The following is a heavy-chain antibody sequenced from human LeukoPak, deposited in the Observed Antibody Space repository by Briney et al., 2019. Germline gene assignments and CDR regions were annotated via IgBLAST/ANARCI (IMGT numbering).Heavy chain of an antibody. V-gene: IGHV4-34*01. CDR1: GGSISSYY. J-gene: IGHJ4*02. CDR3: ARGQRRGYGGNDY. CDR2: INHSGST. Sequence: SETLSLTCTVSGGSISSYYWSWIRQPPGKGLEWIGEINHSGSTNYNPSLKSRVTISVDTSKNQFSLKLSSVTAADTAVYYCARGQRRGYGGNDYWGQGTLVTVSS. D-gene: IGHD4-23*01.